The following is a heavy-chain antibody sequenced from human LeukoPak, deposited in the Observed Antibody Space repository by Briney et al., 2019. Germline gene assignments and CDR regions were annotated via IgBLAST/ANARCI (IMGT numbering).Heavy chain of an antibody. CDR1: GXSISSYY. CDR3: ARGRFLDAFDI. V-gene: IGHV4-59*01. Sequence: PSETLSLTRTVSGXSISSYYGSWIRQPPGKGLEWIEYIYYSGSTKYKPSLKSRVTISVDTSKNQFSLKLSSVTAADTAVYYCARGRFLDAFDIWGQGTMVTVSS. J-gene: IGHJ3*02. D-gene: IGHD3-3*01. CDR2: IYYSGST.